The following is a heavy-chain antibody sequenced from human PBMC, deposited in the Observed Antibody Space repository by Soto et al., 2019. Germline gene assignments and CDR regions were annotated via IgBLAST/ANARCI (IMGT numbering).Heavy chain of an antibody. J-gene: IGHJ6*03. V-gene: IGHV1-18*01. Sequence: GASVKVSCKASGYTFTSYGISWVRQAPGQGLEWMGWISAYNGNTNYAQKLQGRVTMTTDTSTSTAYMELRSLRSDDTAVYYCASELLWVGELGPLPYCREICGKESRFT. D-gene: IGHD3-10*01. CDR2: ISAYNGNT. CDR1: GYTFTSYG. CDR3: ASELLWVGELGPLPYCREI.